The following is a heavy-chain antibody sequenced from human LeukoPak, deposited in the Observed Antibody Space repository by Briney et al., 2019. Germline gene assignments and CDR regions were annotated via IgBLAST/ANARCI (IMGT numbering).Heavy chain of an antibody. J-gene: IGHJ4*02. CDR1: GFTFSSYG. D-gene: IGHD1-26*01. CDR3: AKEGQSHSGSYYFDY. CDR2: TSYDGSNK. V-gene: IGHV3-30*18. Sequence: GGSLRLSCAASGFTFSSYGMHWVRQAPGKGLEWVAVTSYDGSNKYYADSVKGRFTISRDNSKNTLYLQMNSLRAEDTAVYYCAKEGQSHSGSYYFDYWGQGTLVTVSS.